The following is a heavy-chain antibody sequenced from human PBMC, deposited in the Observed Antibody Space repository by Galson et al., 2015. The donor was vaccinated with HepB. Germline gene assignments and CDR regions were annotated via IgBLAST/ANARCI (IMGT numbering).Heavy chain of an antibody. J-gene: IGHJ4*02. CDR3: TRDPSYYYDSSGYPFDY. V-gene: IGHV3-49*03. D-gene: IGHD3-22*01. CDR2: IRSKAYGGTT. Sequence: SLRLSCAASGFTFSSYGMHWFRQAPGKGLEWVGFIRSKAYGGTTEYAASVKGRFTISRDDSKSIAYLQMNSLKTEDTAVYYCTRDPSYYYDSSGYPFDYWGQGTLVTVSS. CDR1: GFTFSSYG.